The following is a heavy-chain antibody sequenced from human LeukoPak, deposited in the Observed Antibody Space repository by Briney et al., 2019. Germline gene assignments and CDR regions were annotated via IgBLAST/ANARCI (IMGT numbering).Heavy chain of an antibody. CDR3: AKLLFEYDF. CDR1: GFSFTNNG. D-gene: IGHD2-21*01. V-gene: IGHV3-30*02. Sequence: PGGSLRLSCAASGFSFTNNGIYWVRQAPGKGLEWVASIRYDGGYNNYGDSVKVRFTISRDHSKKTLYLQMNSLSAEDTAVYYSAKLLFEYDFWGQGTLVTVSS. J-gene: IGHJ4*02. CDR2: IRYDGGYN.